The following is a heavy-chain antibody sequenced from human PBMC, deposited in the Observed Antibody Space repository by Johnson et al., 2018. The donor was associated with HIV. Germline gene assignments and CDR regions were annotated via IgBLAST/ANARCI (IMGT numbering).Heavy chain of an antibody. D-gene: IGHD3-16*01. J-gene: IGHJ3*02. Sequence: VQLVEAGGGLVQPGRSLRLSCAASGFSFDDYAMHWVRQAPGKGLEWVSGISWNSGSIGYADSVKGRFTISREHAKNSMYLQMNSLRAVDTALYDCAKYPIDYDSSGSLEIWGQGTMVTVSS. CDR3: AKYPIDYDSSGSLEI. CDR2: ISWNSGSI. V-gene: IGHV3-9*01. CDR1: GFSFDDYA.